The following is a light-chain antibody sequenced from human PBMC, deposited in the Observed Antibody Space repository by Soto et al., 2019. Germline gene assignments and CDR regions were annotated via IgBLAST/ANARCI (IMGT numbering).Light chain of an antibody. J-gene: IGKJ4*01. V-gene: IGKV3-15*01. CDR2: GAS. Sequence: EIVMTQSPATLSVSPGARVTLSGRSSQSVRSNSAWYQQKPGQAPRLLFYGASNRATGIPARFSGSGSGTEFTLTISSLQSEDFAVYYCQQSNNWPPNTFGGVTQVEIK. CDR1: QSVRSN. CDR3: QQSNNWPPNT.